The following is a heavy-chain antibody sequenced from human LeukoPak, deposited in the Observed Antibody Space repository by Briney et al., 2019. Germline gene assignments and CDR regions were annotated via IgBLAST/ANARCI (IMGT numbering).Heavy chain of an antibody. D-gene: IGHD3-22*01. CDR1: GGSFSGYY. CDR2: INHSGST. CDR3: ARGTYYYDSSGYYKTDAFDI. V-gene: IGHV4-34*01. J-gene: IGHJ3*02. Sequence: SETLSLTCAVYGGSFSGYYWSWIRQPPGKGLEGIGEINHSGSTNYNPSLKSRVAMSVDTSKNQFSLKLSSVTAADTAVYYCARGTYYYDSSGYYKTDAFDIWGQGTMVTVSS.